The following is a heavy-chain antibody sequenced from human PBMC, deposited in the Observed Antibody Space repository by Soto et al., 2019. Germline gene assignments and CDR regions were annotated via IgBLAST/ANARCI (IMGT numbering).Heavy chain of an antibody. D-gene: IGHD2-2*01. J-gene: IGHJ6*02. CDR3: ARLAGYCSGTNGYGYDGMDV. CDR2: FHYSGRT. Sequence: QLQLLESGPGLVKPSETLSLTCSVSGGSISSGPYSWGWIRQPPGKGLEWIGTFHYSGRTYYSPSLESRVTIPVDTSKNQFSLKVSAVTAADTAVFYCARLAGYCSGTNGYGYDGMDVWGQGTTGTVSS. V-gene: IGHV4-39*01. CDR1: GGSISSGPYS.